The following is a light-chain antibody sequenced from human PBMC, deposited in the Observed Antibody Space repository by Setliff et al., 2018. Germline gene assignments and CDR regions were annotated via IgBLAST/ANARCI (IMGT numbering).Light chain of an antibody. Sequence: QSALTQPRSVSGSPGQSVTISCTGTSSDVGGYNYVSWYQQHPGKAPKVMIYDVSKRPSGVPDRFSGSKSGNTASPTISGLQAEDEADYYCCSYAGSYTYGFGTGTKV. CDR1: SSDVGGYNY. V-gene: IGLV2-11*01. CDR3: CSYAGSYTYG. J-gene: IGLJ1*01. CDR2: DVS.